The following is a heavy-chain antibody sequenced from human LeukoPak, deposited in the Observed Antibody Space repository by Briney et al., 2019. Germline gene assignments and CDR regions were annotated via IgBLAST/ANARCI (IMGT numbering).Heavy chain of an antibody. D-gene: IGHD6-13*01. J-gene: IGHJ4*02. CDR1: GYSLTSYW. CDR2: IYPGDSDT. Sequence: GESLKISCKGSGYSLTSYWIGWVRQMPGKGLEWMGIIYPGDSDTRYSPSFQGQVTISADKSISTAYLQWTSLKASDTAMYYCARPSIAAAGTWDYFDYWGQGALVTVSS. V-gene: IGHV5-51*01. CDR3: ARPSIAAAGTWDYFDY.